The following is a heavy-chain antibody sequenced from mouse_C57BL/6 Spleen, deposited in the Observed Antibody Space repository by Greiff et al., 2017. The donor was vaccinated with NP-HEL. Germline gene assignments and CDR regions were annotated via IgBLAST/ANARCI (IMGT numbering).Heavy chain of an antibody. V-gene: IGHV1-81*01. CDR3: ATWGYDDY. J-gene: IGHJ2*01. CDR1: GYTFTSYG. CDR2: IYPRSGNT. Sequence: QVQLQQSGAELARPGASVKLSCKASGYTFTSYGISWVKQRTGQGLEWIGEIYPRSGNTYYNEKFKGKATLTADKSSSTAYMELRSLTSEDSAVYFCATWGYDDYWGQGTTLTVSS. D-gene: IGHD2-2*01.